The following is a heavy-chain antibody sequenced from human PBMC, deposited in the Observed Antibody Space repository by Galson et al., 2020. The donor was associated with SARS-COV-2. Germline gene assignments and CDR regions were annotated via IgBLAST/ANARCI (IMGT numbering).Heavy chain of an antibody. CDR3: AREGLVPRGSLGGLSFDI. CDR1: GFTVSSNY. CDR2: IYSGGST. D-gene: IGHD3-16*01. Sequence: GGSLRLSCAASGFTVSSNYMSWVRQAPGKGLEWVSVIYSGGSTCYADSVKGRFTISRDNSKNTLYLQMNSLRAEDTAVYYCAREGLVPRGSLGGLSFDIWGQGTMVTVSS. V-gene: IGHV3-53*01. J-gene: IGHJ3*02.